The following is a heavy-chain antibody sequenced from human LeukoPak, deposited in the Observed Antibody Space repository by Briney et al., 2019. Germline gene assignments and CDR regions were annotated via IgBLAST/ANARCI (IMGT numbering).Heavy chain of an antibody. CDR3: ARDAIMIVVETDAFDI. Sequence: ASVKVSCKASGYTFTGYYVHWVRQAPGQGLEWMGWINPNSGDTNYAQNFQGRVTMTRDTSISTAYMELSRLRSDDTAVYYCARDAIMIVVETDAFDIWGQGTMVTVSS. J-gene: IGHJ3*02. CDR2: INPNSGDT. V-gene: IGHV1-2*02. CDR1: GYTFTGYY. D-gene: IGHD3-22*01.